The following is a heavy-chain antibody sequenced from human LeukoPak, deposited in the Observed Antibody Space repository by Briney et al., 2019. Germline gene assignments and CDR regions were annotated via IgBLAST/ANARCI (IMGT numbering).Heavy chain of an antibody. CDR1: GYTFTDYY. Sequence: GASVKLSCKASGYTFTDYYIHWVRQAPGQGLEWMGWINPNSGDTNYAQKFQDRVTMTRDTSISTAYMDLSTLTSDDTAVYYCASPSYQTGTYYYFDYWGQGTLVTVSS. CDR3: ASPSYQTGTYYYFDY. J-gene: IGHJ4*02. V-gene: IGHV1-2*02. D-gene: IGHD1-26*01. CDR2: INPNSGDT.